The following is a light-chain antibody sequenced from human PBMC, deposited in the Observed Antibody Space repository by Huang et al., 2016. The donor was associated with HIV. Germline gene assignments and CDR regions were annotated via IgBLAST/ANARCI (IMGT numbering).Light chain of an antibody. Sequence: EVVLTQSPGTLSLSPGAGATLSCRASQAVSSDYFAWYQHKPGQAPRLLINGASSRVAGIPDKFSGSGSGTDYTLTISRVEPEDVAVYYCQQYGNSASYTFGQGTKLEIK. J-gene: IGKJ2*01. CDR2: GAS. CDR1: QAVSSDY. V-gene: IGKV3-20*01. CDR3: QQYGNSASYT.